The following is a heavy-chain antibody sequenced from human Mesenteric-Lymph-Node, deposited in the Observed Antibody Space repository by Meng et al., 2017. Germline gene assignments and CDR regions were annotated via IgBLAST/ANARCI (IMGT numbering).Heavy chain of an antibody. Sequence: VQLVESGGGVVQPGRSLRLSCAGSGLTFRTYWMSWVRQAPGKGLEWVATTNEDGSQKYYVDSVRGRFAISRDNAKNSLVLQMNSLRVEDTAVYYCAKPACSRECYFFHHWGQGTLVTVSS. V-gene: IGHV3-7*03. J-gene: IGHJ4*02. CDR3: AKPACSRECYFFHH. D-gene: IGHD5-24*01. CDR2: TNEDGSQK. CDR1: GLTFRTYW.